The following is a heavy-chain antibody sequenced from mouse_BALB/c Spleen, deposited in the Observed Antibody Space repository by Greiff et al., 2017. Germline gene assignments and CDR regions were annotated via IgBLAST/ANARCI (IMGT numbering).Heavy chain of an antibody. D-gene: IGHD1-1*01. CDR1: GFTFSSYA. Sequence: EVKLVESGGGLVKPGGSLKLSCAASGFTFSSYAMSWVRQTPEKRLEWVATISSGGSYTYYPDSVKGRFTISRDNAKNTLYLQMSSLRSEDTAMYYCARHGGSSYNYAMDYWGQGTSVTVSS. CDR2: ISSGGSYT. CDR3: ARHGGSSYNYAMDY. V-gene: IGHV5-9-3*01. J-gene: IGHJ4*01.